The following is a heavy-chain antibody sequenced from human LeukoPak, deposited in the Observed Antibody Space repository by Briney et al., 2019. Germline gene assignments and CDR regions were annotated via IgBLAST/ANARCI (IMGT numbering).Heavy chain of an antibody. J-gene: IGHJ4*02. CDR3: ARANDLEDEHSGSFTY. Sequence: PSETLSLTCTVSGGSISSYFWSWIRQPPGKRLEWIGYIYYSGSTNYNPSLKSRVTISVDTSKNQFSLKLSSVTAADTAVYYCARANDLEDEHSGSFTYWGQGTLVTVSS. V-gene: IGHV4-59*01. CDR1: GGSISSYF. CDR2: IYYSGST. D-gene: IGHD1-26*01.